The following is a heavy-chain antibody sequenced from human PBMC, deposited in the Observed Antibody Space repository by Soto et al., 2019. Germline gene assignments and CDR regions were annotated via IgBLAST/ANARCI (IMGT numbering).Heavy chain of an antibody. D-gene: IGHD4-17*01. CDR3: ARDGSLYGDYYAFDI. CDR1: GFTFSSYS. CDR2: ISSSSSYI. J-gene: IGHJ3*02. Sequence: GSLRLSCAASGFTFSSYSMNWVRQAPGKGLEWVSSISSSSSYIYYADSVKGRFTISRDNAKNSLYLQMNSLRAEDTAVYYCARDGSLYGDYYAFDIWGQGTMVTVSS. V-gene: IGHV3-21*01.